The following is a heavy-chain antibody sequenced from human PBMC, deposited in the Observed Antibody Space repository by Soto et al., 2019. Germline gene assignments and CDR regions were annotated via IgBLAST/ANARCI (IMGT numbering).Heavy chain of an antibody. CDR1: GYTFSSYA. CDR3: ARDTGDGTFDF. Sequence: QVHLVQSGAEVRKPGASVKVSCKASGYTFSSYAMHWVRQAPGQRREWMGWINAGYGNTKSSQKFQDRVTISRDTSASTAYMELTSLRSEDTAVYYCARDTGDGTFDFWGKGTLVTVSS. V-gene: IGHV1-3*01. J-gene: IGHJ4*02. D-gene: IGHD7-27*01. CDR2: INAGYGNT.